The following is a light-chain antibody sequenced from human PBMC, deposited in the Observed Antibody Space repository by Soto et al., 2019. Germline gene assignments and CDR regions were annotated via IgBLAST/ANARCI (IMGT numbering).Light chain of an antibody. CDR1: QSVSSNY. V-gene: IGKV3-20*01. CDR3: QHYDSLPIT. J-gene: IGKJ5*01. Sequence: EIVLTQSPGTLSLSPGERATLSCRASQSVSSNYLAWYQQKPDQPPRLLIYGASSRATGIPDRFSGSGSGTDFTLTISRLEPEYFAVFYCQHYDSLPITFGQGTRLETK. CDR2: GAS.